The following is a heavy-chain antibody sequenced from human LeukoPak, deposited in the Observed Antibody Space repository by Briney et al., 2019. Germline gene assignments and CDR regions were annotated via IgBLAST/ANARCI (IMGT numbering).Heavy chain of an antibody. CDR2: IYTSGST. Sequence: PSQILSLTCTVSGGSISSGSYFWSWIRQPAGKGLEWIGRIYTSGSTDYNPSLQSRVTMSVDTSKNQFSLKLNSVTAADTAVYYCARDQQLSYCGGDCYPANWGQGTLVTVSS. D-gene: IGHD2-21*02. J-gene: IGHJ4*02. CDR3: ARDQQLSYCGGDCYPAN. CDR1: GGSISSGSYF. V-gene: IGHV4-61*02.